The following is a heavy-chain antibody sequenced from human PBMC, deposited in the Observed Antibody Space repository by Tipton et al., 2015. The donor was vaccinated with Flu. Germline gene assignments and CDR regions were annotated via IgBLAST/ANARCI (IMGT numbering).Heavy chain of an antibody. Sequence: LRLSCTVSGGSISSYYWSWIRQPPGKGLEWIGYIYYSGSTNYNPSLKSRVTISVDTSKNQFSLKLSSVTAADTAVYYCARLVRKYSSSWYKDYYYGMDVWGQGTTVTVSS. D-gene: IGHD6-13*01. V-gene: IGHV4-59*08. CDR1: GGSISSYY. J-gene: IGHJ6*02. CDR3: ARLVRKYSSSWYKDYYYGMDV. CDR2: IYYSGST.